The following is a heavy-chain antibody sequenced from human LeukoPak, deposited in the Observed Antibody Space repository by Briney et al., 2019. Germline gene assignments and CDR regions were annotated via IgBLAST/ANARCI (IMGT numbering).Heavy chain of an antibody. CDR1: GFTFSSYS. J-gene: IGHJ4*02. V-gene: IGHV3-21*05. CDR2: ISSSSSYI. CDR3: ARAEMARNFDY. D-gene: IGHD5-24*01. Sequence: GGSLRLSCAASGFTFSSYSMNWVRQAPGKGLEWVSYISSSSSYIYYADSVKGRFTISRDNAKNSLYLQMNSLRAEDTAVYYCARAEMARNFDYWGQGTLVTVSS.